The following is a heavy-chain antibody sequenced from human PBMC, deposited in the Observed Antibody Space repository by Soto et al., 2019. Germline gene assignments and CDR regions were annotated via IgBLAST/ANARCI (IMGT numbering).Heavy chain of an antibody. CDR3: ARYSGKYQGPIDY. Sequence: QVQLVESGGGVVQPGRSLRLSCAASGFTFSHYGIHWVHQAPGKGLEWLAVISYDGSNKHYADSVKGRFTVSRDNSKNTLYLQMNSLRAEDTAFYFCARYSGKYQGPIDYWGQGTLVTVSS. CDR2: ISYDGSNK. D-gene: IGHD1-26*01. J-gene: IGHJ4*02. V-gene: IGHV3-30*03. CDR1: GFTFSHYG.